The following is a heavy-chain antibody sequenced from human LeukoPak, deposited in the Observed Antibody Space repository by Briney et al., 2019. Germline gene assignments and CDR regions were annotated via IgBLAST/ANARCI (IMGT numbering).Heavy chain of an antibody. CDR1: GSSITSYN. CDR2: IYYSGNT. Sequence: PSETLSLTCTVSGSSITSYNWNWIRQPPGKGLEWIGFIYYSGNTNYNPSLKSRVTISVDTSKNQFSLKLSSVAAADTAVYYCAREGDSSAWGDAFDIWGQGTMVTVSS. D-gene: IGHD3-22*01. CDR3: AREGDSSAWGDAFDI. V-gene: IGHV4-59*01. J-gene: IGHJ3*02.